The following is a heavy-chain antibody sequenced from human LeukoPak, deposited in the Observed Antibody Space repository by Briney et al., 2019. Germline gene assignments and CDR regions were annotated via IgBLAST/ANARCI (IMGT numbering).Heavy chain of an antibody. CDR1: GYTFTGYY. CDR3: ARVARSSGSYGAAFDI. Sequence: ASXXVSCKASGYTFTGYYMHWVRQAPGQGLEWMGRINPNSGGTNYAQKFQGRVTMTRDTSISTAYMELSRLRSDDTAVYYCARVARSSGSYGAAFDIWGQGTMVTVSS. D-gene: IGHD1-26*01. V-gene: IGHV1-2*06. CDR2: INPNSGGT. J-gene: IGHJ3*02.